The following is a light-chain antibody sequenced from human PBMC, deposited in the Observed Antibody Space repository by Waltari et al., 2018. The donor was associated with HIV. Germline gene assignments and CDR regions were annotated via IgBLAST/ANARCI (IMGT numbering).Light chain of an antibody. Sequence: DIQLTQSPSFLSASVGARFPITCRASQDINYYFAWYQQKPGKAPKVLIYSAFTLQSGVPSRFSGSGSGTEFTLTISSLQPEDFATYYCQQFKSYPLTFGGGTKVEIK. J-gene: IGKJ4*01. CDR1: QDINYY. CDR3: QQFKSYPLT. V-gene: IGKV1-9*01. CDR2: SAF.